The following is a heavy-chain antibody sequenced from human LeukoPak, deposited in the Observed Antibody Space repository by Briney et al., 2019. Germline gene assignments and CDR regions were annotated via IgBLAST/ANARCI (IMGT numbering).Heavy chain of an antibody. V-gene: IGHV4-4*07. CDR2: IYTSGST. Sequence: SETLSLTCTVSGGSISSYYWSWIRQPAGKGLEWIGRIYTSGSTNYNPSLKSRVTMSVDTSKNQFSLKLSSVTAADTAVYYCARGRGVRRYCSGGSCNYYFDYWGQGTLVTVSS. D-gene: IGHD2-15*01. CDR1: GGSISSYY. CDR3: ARGRGVRRYCSGGSCNYYFDY. J-gene: IGHJ4*02.